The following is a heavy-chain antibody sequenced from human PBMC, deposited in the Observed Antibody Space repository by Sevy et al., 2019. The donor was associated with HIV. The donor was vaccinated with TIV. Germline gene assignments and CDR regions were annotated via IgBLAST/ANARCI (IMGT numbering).Heavy chain of an antibody. J-gene: IGHJ4*02. V-gene: IGHV3-48*03. CDR1: GFPFSSCE. D-gene: IGHD1-1*01. CDR2: ISNTGNTI. Sequence: GGSLRLSCAASGFPFSSCEMNWVRQAPGRGLEWISYISNTGNTISYSDSVRGRFTVSRDNAKNSLFLHMNSLRAEDTATYYCARDLPPSATTAAHFDYWGRGTLVTVSS. CDR3: ARDLPPSATTAAHFDY.